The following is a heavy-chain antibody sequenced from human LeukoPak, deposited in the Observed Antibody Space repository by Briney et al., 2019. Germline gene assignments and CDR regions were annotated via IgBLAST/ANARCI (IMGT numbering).Heavy chain of an antibody. D-gene: IGHD4-11*01. CDR2: IGVGGDT. J-gene: IGHJ3*02. Sequence: GGSLRLSCAASGFTFSNYDMHWVRQATGKGLEYVSAIGVGGDTYYSGSVKGRFTISRENAENSLYLQMNNPRVEDTAVYYCARVNLYRSDSDYNDAFDIWGQGTMVTVSS. CDR1: GFTFSNYD. V-gene: IGHV3-13*04. CDR3: ARVNLYRSDSDYNDAFDI.